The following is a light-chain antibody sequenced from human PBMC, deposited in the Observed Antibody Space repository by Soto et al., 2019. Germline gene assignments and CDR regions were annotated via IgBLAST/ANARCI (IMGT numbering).Light chain of an antibody. V-gene: IGKV3-20*01. CDR2: GAS. J-gene: IGKJ2*01. CDR1: QSVSRSY. Sequence: EIVLTQSPGTLSLSPGDRATLSCRASQSVSRSYLAWYHHKPGQAPRLLIYGASSRATGIPDRFSGSGSGTDFTLTISRLEPEVFAVYYCQQYGSSPPYTFGQGTKLEIK. CDR3: QQYGSSPPYT.